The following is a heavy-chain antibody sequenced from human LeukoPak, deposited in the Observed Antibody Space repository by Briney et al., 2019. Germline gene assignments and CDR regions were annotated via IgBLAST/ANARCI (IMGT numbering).Heavy chain of an antibody. Sequence: GASVKVSCKAYGGTFSSYAISWVRQAPGQGLEWMGWISAYNGNTNYAQKLQGRVTMTTDTSTSTAYMELRSLRSDDTAVYYCARDKLWFGELLPPNYMDVWGKGTTVTISS. D-gene: IGHD3-10*01. J-gene: IGHJ6*03. CDR3: ARDKLWFGELLPPNYMDV. CDR1: GGTFSSYA. CDR2: ISAYNGNT. V-gene: IGHV1-18*01.